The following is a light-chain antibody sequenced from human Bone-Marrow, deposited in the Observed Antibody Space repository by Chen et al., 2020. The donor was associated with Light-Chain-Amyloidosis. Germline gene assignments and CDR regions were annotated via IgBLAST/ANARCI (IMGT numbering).Light chain of an antibody. CDR3: QQYDAYPYT. V-gene: IGKV1-5*03. CDR1: QSVTNW. J-gene: IGKJ2*01. CDR2: KAS. Sequence: DIQMTQSPSTLSASVGDRVTITCRASQSVTNWFAWYQQKPGKAPTLLIYKASNLANGVTSRFGGRGYGTEFTLTISSLQHDDFATYYCQQYDAYPYTFGQGTKLEIK.